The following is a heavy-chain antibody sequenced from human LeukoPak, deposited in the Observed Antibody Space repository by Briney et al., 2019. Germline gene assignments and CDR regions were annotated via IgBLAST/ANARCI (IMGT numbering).Heavy chain of an antibody. Sequence: GGSLRLSCAASGFTFSSYGMHWVRQAPGKGLEWVAFIRYDGSNKYYADSVKGRFTISRDNSKNTLYLQMNSLRAEDTAVYYCARHLHFWSGYPYYYYYMDVWGKGTTVTVSS. D-gene: IGHD3-3*02. CDR1: GFTFSSYG. J-gene: IGHJ6*03. CDR3: ARHLHFWSGYPYYYYYMDV. CDR2: IRYDGSNK. V-gene: IGHV3-30*02.